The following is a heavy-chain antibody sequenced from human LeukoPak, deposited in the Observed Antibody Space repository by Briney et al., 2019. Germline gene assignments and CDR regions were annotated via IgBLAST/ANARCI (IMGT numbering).Heavy chain of an antibody. D-gene: IGHD3-10*01. CDR2: IFFSGST. V-gene: IGHV4-59*01. Sequence: PSETLSLTCTVSGDSISSYYWSCIRQPPGEDLEWIGYIFFSGSTNYTPSLKSRVTTSVDTSKNQFSLKLSSVTAAHTAVYYCARDLWFGDYYYYGMDVWGQGTTVTVSS. CDR1: GDSISSYY. J-gene: IGHJ6*02. CDR3: ARDLWFGDYYYYGMDV.